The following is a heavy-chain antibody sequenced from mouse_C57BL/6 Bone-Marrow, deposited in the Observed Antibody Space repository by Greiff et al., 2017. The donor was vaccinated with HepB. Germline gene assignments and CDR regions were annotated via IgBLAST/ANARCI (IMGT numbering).Heavy chain of an antibody. CDR3: ARYDGYYGYFDV. Sequence: VKLMESGAELARPGASVKMSCKASGYTFTSYTMHWVKQRPGQGLEWIGYINPSSGYTKYNQKFKDKARLTADKSSSTAYMQLSSLTSEDSAVYYCARYDGYYGYFDVWGTGTTVNVSS. CDR1: GYTFTSYT. D-gene: IGHD2-3*01. CDR2: INPSSGYT. V-gene: IGHV1-4*01. J-gene: IGHJ1*03.